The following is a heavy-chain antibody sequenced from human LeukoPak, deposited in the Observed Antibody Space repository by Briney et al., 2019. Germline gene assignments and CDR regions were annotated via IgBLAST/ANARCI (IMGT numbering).Heavy chain of an antibody. Sequence: GGSLRLSCAASGFTFISYRMHWVRHAPGKGLVWVSRINSDGSSTGYADSVKGRFTISRDNAKNTLYLQMNSLRAEDTAVYYCASPVAGIWGQGTLVTVSS. CDR3: ASPVAGI. CDR2: INSDGSST. D-gene: IGHD6-19*01. J-gene: IGHJ4*02. CDR1: GFTFISYR. V-gene: IGHV3-74*01.